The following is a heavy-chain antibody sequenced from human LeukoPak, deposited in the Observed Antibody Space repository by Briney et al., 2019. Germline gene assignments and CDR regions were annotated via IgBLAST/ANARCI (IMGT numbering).Heavy chain of an antibody. J-gene: IGHJ6*02. V-gene: IGHV3-66*02. D-gene: IGHD2-2*01. Sequence: GGSLRLSCAASGFTFSSYAMSWVRQAPGKGLEWVSVIYSGGSTYYADSVKGRFTISRDNSKNTLYLQMNSLRAEDTAVYYCARERYCSSTSCYYSGAYYYGMDVWGQGTTVTVSS. CDR3: ARERYCSSTSCYYSGAYYYGMDV. CDR2: IYSGGST. CDR1: GFTFSSYA.